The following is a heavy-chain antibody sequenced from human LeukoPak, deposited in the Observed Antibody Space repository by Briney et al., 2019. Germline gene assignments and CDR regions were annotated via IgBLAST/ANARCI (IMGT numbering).Heavy chain of an antibody. V-gene: IGHV3-7*01. J-gene: IGHJ4*02. CDR3: ARSITIFGVAPLLDY. Sequence: GGSLRLSCAASGFTVSSNYMSWVRQAPGKGLEWVANIKQDGSEKYYVDSVKGRFTISRDNAKNSLYLQMNSLRAEDTAVYYCARSITIFGVAPLLDYWGQGTLVTVSS. CDR2: IKQDGSEK. CDR1: GFTVSSNY. D-gene: IGHD3-3*01.